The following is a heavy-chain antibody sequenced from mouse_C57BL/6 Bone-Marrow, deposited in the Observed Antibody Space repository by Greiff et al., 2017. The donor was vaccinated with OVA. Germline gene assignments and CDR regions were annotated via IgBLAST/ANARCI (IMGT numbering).Heavy chain of an antibody. J-gene: IGHJ2*01. CDR3: ARHYYGSSYY. V-gene: IGHV5-6*01. Sequence: EVQLQESGGDLVKPGGSLKLSCAASGFTFSSYGMSWVRQTPDKRLEWVATISSGGSYTYYPDSVKGRFTISRYNAKNTLYLQMSSLKSEDTAMYYCARHYYGSSYYWGQGTTLTVSS. D-gene: IGHD1-1*01. CDR2: ISSGGSYT. CDR1: GFTFSSYG.